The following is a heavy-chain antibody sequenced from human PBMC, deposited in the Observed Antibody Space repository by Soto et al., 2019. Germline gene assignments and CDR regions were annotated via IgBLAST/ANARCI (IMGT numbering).Heavy chain of an antibody. D-gene: IGHD3-3*01. J-gene: IGHJ3*02. V-gene: IGHV4-59*01. CDR2: IYYSGSA. CDR3: ARGYDFWSGYYAFDI. CDR1: GGSISSYY. Sequence: QEQLQESGPGLVKPSETLSLTCTVSGGSISSYYWSWIRQTPRKGLEWIGYIYYSGSAYYNPSLRSRVTRSVDTSKNQFSLELGSVTAADTAVYYCARGYDFWSGYYAFDIWGQGTMVTVSS.